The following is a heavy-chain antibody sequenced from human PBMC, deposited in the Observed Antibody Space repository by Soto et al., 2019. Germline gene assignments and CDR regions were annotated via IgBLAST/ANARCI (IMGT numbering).Heavy chain of an antibody. CDR1: GFTFSSYW. CDR2: IKQDGSEK. Sequence: GGSLRLSCAASGFTFSSYWMSWVRQAPWKGLEWVANIKQDGSEKYYVDSVKGRFTISRDNSKNTLYLQMNSLRAEDTAVYYCAKLTTIFGVVPFSGVWGKGTTVTVS. D-gene: IGHD3-3*01. V-gene: IGHV3-7*03. CDR3: AKLTTIFGVVPFSGV. J-gene: IGHJ6*03.